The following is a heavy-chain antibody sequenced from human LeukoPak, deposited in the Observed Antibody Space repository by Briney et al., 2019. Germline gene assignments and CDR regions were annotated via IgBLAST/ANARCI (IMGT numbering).Heavy chain of an antibody. Sequence: ASVKVSFKTSGYTFTNNAISWVRQAPGQGLEWMGWINTNTGNPSYAQGFFTGRYVFSLDTSASTAYLQINGLKADDTAVYYCGRDPKLGTRGYTYGYIDHWGQGTLLTVAS. V-gene: IGHV7-4-1*02. CDR2: INTNTGNP. CDR3: GRDPKLGTRGYTYGYIDH. D-gene: IGHD5-18*01. J-gene: IGHJ4*02. CDR1: GYTFTNNA.